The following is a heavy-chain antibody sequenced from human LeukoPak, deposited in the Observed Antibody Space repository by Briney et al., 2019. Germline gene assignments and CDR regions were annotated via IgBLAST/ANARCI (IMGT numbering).Heavy chain of an antibody. V-gene: IGHV3-48*01. D-gene: IGHD1-26*01. J-gene: IGHJ5*02. CDR1: GFTFSSYS. CDR2: ISSSSSTI. Sequence: PGGSLRLSCAASGFTFSSYSMNWVRQAPGKGLEWVSYISSSSSTIYYADSVKGRFTISRDNAKNSLYLQMNSLRAEDTAVYYCARRGSGSYDDDNWLDPWGQGTLVTVSS. CDR3: ARRGSGSYDDDNWLDP.